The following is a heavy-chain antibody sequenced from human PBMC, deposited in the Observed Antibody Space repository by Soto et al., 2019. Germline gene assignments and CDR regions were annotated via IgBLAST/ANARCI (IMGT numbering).Heavy chain of an antibody. CDR2: IYYSGST. V-gene: IGHV4-59*08. CDR1: GGSISSYY. CDR3: ARFDTAMATGYYYYGMDV. J-gene: IGHJ6*02. Sequence: SETLSLTCTVSGGSISSYYWSWIRQPPGKGLEWIGYIYYSGSTNYNPSLKSRVTISVDTSNNQFSLKLSSVTAADTAVYYCARFDTAMATGYYYYGMDVWGQGTTVTVSS. D-gene: IGHD5-18*01.